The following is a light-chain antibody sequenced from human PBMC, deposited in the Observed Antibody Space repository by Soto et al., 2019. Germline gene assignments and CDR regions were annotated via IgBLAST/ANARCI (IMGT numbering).Light chain of an antibody. CDR2: DAS. V-gene: IGKV1-33*01. CDR3: QQYESLPLT. J-gene: IGKJ5*01. CDR1: QDINKN. Sequence: TQMPQARSALRSPVGARVTNTYQASQDINKNLIWYQQKPGKAPKLLIYDASDLETGVPSRFSGSGSGTGFTFTISSLQPEDFATYYCQQYESLPLTFGQGTRLEI.